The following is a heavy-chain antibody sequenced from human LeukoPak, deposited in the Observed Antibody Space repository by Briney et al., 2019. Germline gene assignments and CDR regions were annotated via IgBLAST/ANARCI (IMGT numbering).Heavy chain of an antibody. V-gene: IGHV3-30*04. CDR2: ISYDGSNK. CDR3: ASLIVVVLDDAFDI. CDR1: GFTFSSYA. D-gene: IGHD2-21*01. Sequence: GRSLRLSCAASGFTFSSYAMHWVRQPPGKGLGWVAVISYDGSNKYYADSVKGRFTISRDNSKNTLYLQMNSLRAEDTAVYYCASLIVVVLDDAFDIWGQGTMVTVSS. J-gene: IGHJ3*02.